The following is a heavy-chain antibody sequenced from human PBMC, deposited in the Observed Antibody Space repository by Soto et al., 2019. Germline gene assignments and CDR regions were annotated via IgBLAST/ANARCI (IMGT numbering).Heavy chain of an antibody. CDR1: GFTFSTYS. CDR2: ISSRSSTI. CDR3: ARDFPSGTYSRGFDY. D-gene: IGHD1-26*01. Sequence: EVQLVESGGGLVQPGGSLRLSCAASGFTFSTYSMNWVCQAPGQGLEWVSYISSRSSTIYFADSMKGRFTISRDNAKNSLYLQMNSLRDEDTAVYYCARDFPSGTYSRGFDYWGQGTLDTVSS. V-gene: IGHV3-48*02. J-gene: IGHJ4*02.